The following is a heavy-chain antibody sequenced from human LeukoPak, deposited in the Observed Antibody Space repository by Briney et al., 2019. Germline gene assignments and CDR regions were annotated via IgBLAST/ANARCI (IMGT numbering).Heavy chain of an antibody. CDR3: ARDRGRWLHWNHYFDY. Sequence: SETLSLTCTVSGDSITRGSYYWSWIRQPAGKGLEWIGRISTSGRTYYNPSLKSRVTISVDTSKNQFSLRLSSVTAADTAVYYCARDRGRWLHWNHYFDYWGQGTLVTVSS. D-gene: IGHD5-24*01. J-gene: IGHJ4*02. CDR2: ISTSGRT. CDR1: GDSITRGSYY. V-gene: IGHV4-61*02.